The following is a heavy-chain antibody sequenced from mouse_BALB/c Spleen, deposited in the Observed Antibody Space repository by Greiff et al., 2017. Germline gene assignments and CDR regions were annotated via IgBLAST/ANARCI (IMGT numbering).Heavy chain of an antibody. CDR1: GFTFSDFY. Sequence: EVHLVESGGGLVQPGGSLRLSCATSGFTFSDFYMEWVRQPPGKRLEWIAASRNKANDYTTEYSASVKGRFIVSRDTSQSILYLQMNALRAEDTAIYYCARDALYYGSSPFAYWGQGTLVTVSA. V-gene: IGHV7-1*02. J-gene: IGHJ3*01. D-gene: IGHD1-1*01. CDR2: SRNKANDYTT. CDR3: ARDALYYGSSPFAY.